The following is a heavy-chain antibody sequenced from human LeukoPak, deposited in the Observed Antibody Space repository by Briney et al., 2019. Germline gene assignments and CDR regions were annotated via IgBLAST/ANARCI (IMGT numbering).Heavy chain of an antibody. CDR1: GNYW. D-gene: IGHD2/OR15-2a*01. V-gene: IGHV3-74*01. CDR3: VSFYETY. Sequence: PGGALRLSCAASGNYWMHWVRQAPGKGLAWVSHINSDRSWTSYADSMKGRFTISKDNAKNTVYLQMINLRDEDTAVYYCVSFYETYWGRGTLVRVSS. J-gene: IGHJ4*02. CDR2: INSDRSWT.